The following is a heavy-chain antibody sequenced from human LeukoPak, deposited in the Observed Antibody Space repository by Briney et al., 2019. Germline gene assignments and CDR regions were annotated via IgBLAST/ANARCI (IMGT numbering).Heavy chain of an antibody. CDR2: INPSGGST. CDR1: GYTFTSYY. CDR3: ARSRSSGWHDF. V-gene: IGHV1-46*01. J-gene: IGHJ4*02. D-gene: IGHD6-19*01. Sequence: ASVKVSCKASGYTFTSYYMHWVRQAPGQGLEWMGIINPSGGSTTFAQKFQGRVTMTRDASTSTVYLELSSLRSEDTAVYYCARSRSSGWHDFWGQGTLVIVS.